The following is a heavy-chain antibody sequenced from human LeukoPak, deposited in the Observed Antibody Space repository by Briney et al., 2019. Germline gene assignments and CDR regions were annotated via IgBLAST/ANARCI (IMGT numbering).Heavy chain of an antibody. J-gene: IGHJ5*02. CDR2: VSGSGGST. CDR1: GFTFSSYA. D-gene: IGHD3-22*01. V-gene: IGHV3-23*01. CDR3: ARGYDSSGYYYH. Sequence: GGSLRLSCAASGFTFSSYAMSWVRQAPGKGLEWVSAVSGSGGSTYYADSVKGRFTISRDNSKNTLYLQMNSLRAEDTAVYYCARGYDSSGYYYHWGQGTLVTVSS.